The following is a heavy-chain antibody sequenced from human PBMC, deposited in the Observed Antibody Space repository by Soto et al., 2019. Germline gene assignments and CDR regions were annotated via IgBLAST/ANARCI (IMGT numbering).Heavy chain of an antibody. Sequence: SETLSLTCAVYGGSFSGYYWSWIRQSPGKGLEWIGEINHTGSTNYNPSLKSRATISVDTSKNQFSLKLNSVTAADTAVYYCATQAPYSGSPYYYYYLDVWGKGTTVTVSS. V-gene: IGHV4-34*01. CDR3: ATQAPYSGSPYYYYYLDV. J-gene: IGHJ6*03. D-gene: IGHD6-6*01. CDR2: INHTGST. CDR1: GGSFSGYY.